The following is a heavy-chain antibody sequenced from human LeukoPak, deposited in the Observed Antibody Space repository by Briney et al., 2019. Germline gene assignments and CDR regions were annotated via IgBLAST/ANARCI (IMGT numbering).Heavy chain of an antibody. Sequence: SETLSLTCAGYGGTLIGYDWGWIRQPPGKGLEWIGEIDHSGSTNYSPSLKSRVTISIDTSRNQFSLKVNSVTAADTAVYYCAMVLYHSGRPGPWGQGTLVTVSP. CDR3: AMVLYHSGRPGP. D-gene: IGHD2/OR15-2a*01. CDR1: GGTLIGYD. CDR2: IDHSGST. V-gene: IGHV4-34*08. J-gene: IGHJ5*02.